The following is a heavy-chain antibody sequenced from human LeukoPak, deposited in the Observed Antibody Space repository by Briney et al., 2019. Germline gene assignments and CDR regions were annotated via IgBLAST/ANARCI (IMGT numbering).Heavy chain of an antibody. V-gene: IGHV1-18*04. CDR1: GYTFTGYY. Sequence: ASVKVSCKASGYTFTGYYMHWVRQAPGQGLEWVGWIGAYNGNTNYAQKLQGRVTMTTDTSTSTAYMELRSLRSDDTAVYYCARDRTSSYGPYDAFDIWGQGTMVTVSS. D-gene: IGHD5-18*01. CDR3: ARDRTSSYGPYDAFDI. CDR2: IGAYNGNT. J-gene: IGHJ3*02.